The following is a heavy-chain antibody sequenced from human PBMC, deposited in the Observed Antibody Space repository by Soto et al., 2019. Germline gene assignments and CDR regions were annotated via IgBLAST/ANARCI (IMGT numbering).Heavy chain of an antibody. CDR3: ARGGYYDNVWGKLSHYGLDK. CDR2: MNPNSGNT. V-gene: IGHV1-8*01. J-gene: IGHJ6*02. CDR1: GYTFTSYD. D-gene: IGHD3-16*01. Sequence: ASVKVSCKASGYTFTSYDINWVRQATGQGLEWMGWMNPNSGNTGYAQKFQGRVTMTRNTSISTAYMELSSLRSEDTAVYYCARGGYYDNVWGKLSHYGLDKWGQGTSVTVSS.